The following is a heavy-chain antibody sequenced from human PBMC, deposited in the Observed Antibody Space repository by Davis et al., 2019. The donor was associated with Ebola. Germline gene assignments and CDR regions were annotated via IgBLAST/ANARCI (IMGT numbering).Heavy chain of an antibody. Sequence: PGGSLRLSCAASGFTFSSYTLNWVRQAPGKGLEWVSTISDRSEHTHYADSVKGRFTISRDDSKNTVCLQMNNLRAEDTAVYYCAKDLLWWSASDVWGQGTTVTVS. CDR3: AKDLLWWSASDV. J-gene: IGHJ6*02. V-gene: IGHV3-23*01. CDR2: ISDRSEHT. D-gene: IGHD2-21*01. CDR1: GFTFSSYT.